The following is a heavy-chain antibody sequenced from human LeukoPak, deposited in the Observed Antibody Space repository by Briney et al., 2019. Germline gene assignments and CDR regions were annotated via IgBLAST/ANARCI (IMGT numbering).Heavy chain of an antibody. J-gene: IGHJ4*02. CDR2: IAPSDSYT. V-gene: IGHV5-10-1*01. CDR3: ASQGGAGGPFDY. Sequence: GESLKISCKGYGYSFTSYWISWVRHMTGKGLEWMGTIAPSDSYTNYSPSSQGHVTISADKSISTAYLQWSSLKASDTAMYYCASQGGAGGPFDYWGQGPLVTVSS. D-gene: IGHD3-16*01. CDR1: GYSFTSYW.